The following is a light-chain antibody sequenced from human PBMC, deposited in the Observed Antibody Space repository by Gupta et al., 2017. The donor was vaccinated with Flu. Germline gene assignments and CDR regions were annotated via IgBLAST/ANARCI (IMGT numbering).Light chain of an antibody. CDR1: QSLVNTNGHNY. CDR3: MQALETPFT. V-gene: IGKV2-28*01. J-gene: IGKJ3*01. Sequence: VTPGEAASISCRSSQSLVNTNGHNYLNWYVQKAGQSPQLIIYLASTRTSGAPGWFEASGSGTNFTLRINRVEAGDVGVYYCMQALETPFTFGTGTKVEIK. CDR2: LAS.